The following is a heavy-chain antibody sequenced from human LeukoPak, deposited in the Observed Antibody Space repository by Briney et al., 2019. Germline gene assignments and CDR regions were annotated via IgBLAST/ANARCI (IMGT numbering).Heavy chain of an antibody. D-gene: IGHD5-18*01. CDR1: GGSFSGYY. V-gene: IGHV4-34*01. Sequence: SETLSLTCAVYGGSFSGYYWSWLRQPRGKGLEWIGEINHSGSTNYNPSLKSRVTISVDTSKNQFSLKLSSVTAADTAVYYCARGSNTSMVTWGQGTLVTVSS. CDR2: INHSGST. CDR3: ARGSNTSMVT. J-gene: IGHJ5*02.